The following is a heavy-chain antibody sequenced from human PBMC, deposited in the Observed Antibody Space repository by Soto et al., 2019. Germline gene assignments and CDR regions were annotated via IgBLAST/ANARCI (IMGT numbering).Heavy chain of an antibody. CDR3: ARDFGGCLIPRAFDI. V-gene: IGHV3-64*01. D-gene: IGHD2-15*01. CDR2: ISSNGGST. J-gene: IGHJ3*02. Sequence: GVSLRLSCASSGFTFSSYAMHWVRQAPGKGLEYVSAISSNGGSTYYANSVKGRFTISRDNSKNTLYLQMGSLRAEDMAVYYCARDFGGCLIPRAFDIWGQGT. CDR1: GFTFSSYA.